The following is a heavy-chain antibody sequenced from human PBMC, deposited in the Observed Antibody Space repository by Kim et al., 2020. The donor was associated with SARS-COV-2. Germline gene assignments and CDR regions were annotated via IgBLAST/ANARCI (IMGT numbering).Heavy chain of an antibody. V-gene: IGHV3-23*01. CDR2: LSANSGNT. CDR1: GFTFSNYA. D-gene: IGHD6-19*01. CDR3: AKDRGSGWSRGVDH. Sequence: GGSLRLSCVASGFTFSNYAMNWVRQAPGQGLEWVSFLSANSGNTYYAASVKGRLTISRDNSKTTVYLQLNSLRAEDTAVYYCAKDRGSGWSRGVDHWGQGTPVTVS. J-gene: IGHJ4*02.